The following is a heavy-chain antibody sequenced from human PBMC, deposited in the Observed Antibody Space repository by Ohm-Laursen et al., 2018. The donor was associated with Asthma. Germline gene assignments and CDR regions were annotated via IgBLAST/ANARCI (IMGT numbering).Heavy chain of an antibody. CDR3: AREQSIFGRVIPGY. D-gene: IGHD3/OR15-3a*01. Sequence: SLRLSCAASGFTFRGYDMHWVRQAPGKGLEWVAGISSDGSNKYYADSVKGRFTLSRDNSKNTLYMQMNTLRGEDTAVYFCAREQSIFGRVIPGYWGQGTLVTVSS. V-gene: IGHV3-30*03. J-gene: IGHJ4*02. CDR2: ISSDGSNK. CDR1: GFTFRGYD.